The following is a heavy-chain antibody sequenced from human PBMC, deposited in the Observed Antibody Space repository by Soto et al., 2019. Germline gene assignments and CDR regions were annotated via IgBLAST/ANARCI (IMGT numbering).Heavy chain of an antibody. V-gene: IGHV4-39*01. D-gene: IGHD3-9*01. J-gene: IGHJ6*02. Sequence: SETLSLTCTVSGGSISSSSYYWGWIRQPPGKGLEWIGSIYYSGSTYYNPSLKSRVTISVDTSKNQFSLKLSSVTAADTAVYYCAGTVLRYFDWLFSGYYYGMDVWGQGTTVTVSS. CDR2: IYYSGST. CDR1: GGSISSSSYY. CDR3: AGTVLRYFDWLFSGYYYGMDV.